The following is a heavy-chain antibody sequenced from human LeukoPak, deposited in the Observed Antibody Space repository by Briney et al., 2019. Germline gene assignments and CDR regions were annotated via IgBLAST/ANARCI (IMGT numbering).Heavy chain of an antibody. CDR2: IYYSGST. V-gene: IGHV4-39*01. CDR3: ARRGLMGSSWNFDY. J-gene: IGHJ4*02. D-gene: IGHD6-13*01. CDR1: DASISSSSYY. Sequence: SETLSLTCTVSDASISSSSYYWGWIRRPPGKGLEWIGSIYYSGSTYYNPSLKSRVTISVDTSKNQFSLKLSSVTAADTAVYYCARRGLMGSSWNFDYWGQGTLVTVSS.